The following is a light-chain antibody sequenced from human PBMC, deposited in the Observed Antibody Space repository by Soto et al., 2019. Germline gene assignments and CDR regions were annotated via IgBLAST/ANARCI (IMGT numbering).Light chain of an antibody. V-gene: IGKV3-15*01. J-gene: IGKJ1*01. CDR1: ETVATN. Sequence: VMTQSPATLSVSPGERATLSCWASETVATNLAWYQQKPGQAPRLSDRFRGSGSGTEFTLTISSLRSEDSAIYYCQQYFEWPPMTFGQGTKVEI. CDR3: QQYFEWPPMT.